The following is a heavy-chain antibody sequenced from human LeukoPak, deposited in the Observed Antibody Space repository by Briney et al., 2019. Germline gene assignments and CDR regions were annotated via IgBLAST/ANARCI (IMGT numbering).Heavy chain of an antibody. CDR2: ISGSGGST. Sequence: GGSLRLSCAASGFTFSSYAMSWVRQAPGKGLEWVSAISGSGGSTYYADSVKGRFTISRDNSKNTLYLQMNSLRAEDTAVYYCAXXYGDYFGATNGAFDIWGQGTMVTVSS. CDR3: AXXYGDYFGATNGAFDI. V-gene: IGHV3-23*01. D-gene: IGHD4-17*01. J-gene: IGHJ3*02. CDR1: GFTFSSYA.